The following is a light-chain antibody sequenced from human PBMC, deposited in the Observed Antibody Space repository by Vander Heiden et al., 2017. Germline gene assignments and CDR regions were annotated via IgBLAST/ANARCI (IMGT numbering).Light chain of an antibody. J-gene: IGKJ3*01. CDR3: QQYGNSPRFT. CDR2: GAS. CDR1: QSVSSSH. V-gene: IGKV3-20*01. Sequence: EIVLTQSPGTLSLSPGERATLSCRASQSVSSSHLAWYQQKPGQAPRLLIHGASSRATGIPDRFSGSGSGTDFTLTISRLEPEDFAVYYCQQYGNSPRFTFGHGTKVDIK.